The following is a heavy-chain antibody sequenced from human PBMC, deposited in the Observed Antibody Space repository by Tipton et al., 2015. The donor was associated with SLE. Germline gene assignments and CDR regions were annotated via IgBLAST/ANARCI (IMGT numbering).Heavy chain of an antibody. V-gene: IGHV4-4*02. CDR2: IYHSGST. CDR3: ARAGVTIFGVVEAGYYYMDV. CDR1: GGSISSSNW. Sequence: TLSLTCAVSGGSISSSNWWSWVRQPPGKGLEWIGEIYHSGSTNYNPSLKSRVTISVDKSKNQFSLKLSSVTAADTAVYYCARAGVTIFGVVEAGYYYMDVWGKGTTVTVSS. D-gene: IGHD3-3*01. J-gene: IGHJ6*03.